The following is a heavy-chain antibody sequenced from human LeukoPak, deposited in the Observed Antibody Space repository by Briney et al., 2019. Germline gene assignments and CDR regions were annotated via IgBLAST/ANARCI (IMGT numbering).Heavy chain of an antibody. CDR2: IRSKAYGGTT. CDR1: GFTFGDYA. D-gene: IGHD2-2*01. J-gene: IGHJ4*02. Sequence: GGSLRLSCTASGFTFGDYAMSWFRQAPGKGLEWVGFIRSKAYGGTTENAASVKGRFTNSRDDSKSIAYLQMNSLKTEDTAVYYCARGGVYCSSVSCSVDYWGQGILVTVSS. CDR3: ARGGVYCSSVSCSVDY. V-gene: IGHV3-49*03.